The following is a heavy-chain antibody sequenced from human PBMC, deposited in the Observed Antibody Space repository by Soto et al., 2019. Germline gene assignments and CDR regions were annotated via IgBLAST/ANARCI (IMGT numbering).Heavy chain of an antibody. CDR3: ARDGEAADLTIAARPANFDY. D-gene: IGHD6-6*01. J-gene: IGHJ4*02. Sequence: SVKVSCKASGGTFSSYAISWVRQAPGQGLEWMGGIIPIFGTADYAQKFQGRVTITADESTSTAYMELSSLRSEDTAVYYCARDGEAADLTIAARPANFDYWGQGTLVTVSS. V-gene: IGHV1-69*13. CDR1: GGTFSSYA. CDR2: IIPIFGTA.